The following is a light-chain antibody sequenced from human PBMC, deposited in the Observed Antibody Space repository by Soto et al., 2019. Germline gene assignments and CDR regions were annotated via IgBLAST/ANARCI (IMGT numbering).Light chain of an antibody. CDR3: QQYNTYWT. Sequence: DIPMTQSPSTLSASVGDRVTITCRASQSISSWLAWYQQKPGKAPKLMIYKASTLESWVPSRFSGSGSGTEFTLTIYSLQPDDVATYYCQQYNTYWTFGQGTKVEIK. V-gene: IGKV1-5*03. CDR1: QSISSW. J-gene: IGKJ1*01. CDR2: KAS.